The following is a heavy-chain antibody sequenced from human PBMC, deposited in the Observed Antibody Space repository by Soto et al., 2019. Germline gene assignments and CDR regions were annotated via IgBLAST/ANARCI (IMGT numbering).Heavy chain of an antibody. Sequence: QVQLVESGGGLVKPGGSLRLSCAASGFTFSDYYMSWIRQAPGKGLEWVSYISSSGSTIYYADSVKGRFTISRDNAKNSXYXXMNSLRAEDTAVYYCAREAYDSSGYYGIYYYGMDVWGQGTTVTVSS. J-gene: IGHJ6*02. CDR2: ISSSGSTI. CDR3: AREAYDSSGYYGIYYYGMDV. V-gene: IGHV3-11*01. D-gene: IGHD3-22*01. CDR1: GFTFSDYY.